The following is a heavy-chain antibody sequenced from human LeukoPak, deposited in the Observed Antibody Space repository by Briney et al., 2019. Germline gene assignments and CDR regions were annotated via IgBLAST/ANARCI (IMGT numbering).Heavy chain of an antibody. Sequence: PSETLSLTCTVSGGSISRYYWSWIRQPPGKGLEWIGYIYYSGSTNYNPSLKSRVTISVDTSKNQFSLKLSSVTAADTAVYYCARRIREMVGGSQDPHNWFDPWGQGTLVTVSS. CDR1: GGSISRYY. V-gene: IGHV4-59*08. CDR3: ARRIREMVGGSQDPHNWFDP. J-gene: IGHJ5*02. CDR2: IYYSGST. D-gene: IGHD3-10*01.